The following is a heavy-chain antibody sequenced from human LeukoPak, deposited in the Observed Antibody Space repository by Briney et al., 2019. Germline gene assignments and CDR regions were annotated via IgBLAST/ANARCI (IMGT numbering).Heavy chain of an antibody. CDR1: GFTFRSYA. Sequence: AGGSLRLSCAASGFTFRSYAMSWVRQAPGKGPEWVSGISISGGSTYYADSVKGRFTISRDNSKNTLYLQMNSLRAEDTAVYYYAKECPDRDHFDYWGQGTLVTVSS. CDR2: ISISGGST. D-gene: IGHD1-14*01. J-gene: IGHJ4*02. CDR3: AKECPDRDHFDY. V-gene: IGHV3-23*01.